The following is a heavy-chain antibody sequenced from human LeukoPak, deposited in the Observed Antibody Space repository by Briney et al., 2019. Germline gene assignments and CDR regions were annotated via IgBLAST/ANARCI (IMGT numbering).Heavy chain of an antibody. CDR1: GFTFSSYE. D-gene: IGHD2-2*01. Sequence: GGSLRLSCAASGFTFSSYEMNWVRQAQGKGLEWVSYISSSGSTIYYADSVKGRFTISRDNAKNSLYLQMNSLRAEDTAVYYCARDRYCSSTSCYPDYFDYWGQGTLVTVSS. CDR2: ISSSGSTI. V-gene: IGHV3-48*03. J-gene: IGHJ4*02. CDR3: ARDRYCSSTSCYPDYFDY.